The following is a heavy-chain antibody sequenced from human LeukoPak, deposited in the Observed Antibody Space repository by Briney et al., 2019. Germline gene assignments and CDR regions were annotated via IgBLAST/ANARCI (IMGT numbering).Heavy chain of an antibody. V-gene: IGHV5-51*01. Sequence: GESLKISCKGSGYSFTSYWIGWVRQMPGKGLEWMGIIYPGDSDTRYSPSFQGQVTISADKSISTAYLQWSSLKASDTATYYCARHRRDGYKSYDAFDIWGQGTMVTVSS. CDR2: IYPGDSDT. CDR1: GYSFTSYW. J-gene: IGHJ3*02. D-gene: IGHD5-24*01. CDR3: ARHRRDGYKSYDAFDI.